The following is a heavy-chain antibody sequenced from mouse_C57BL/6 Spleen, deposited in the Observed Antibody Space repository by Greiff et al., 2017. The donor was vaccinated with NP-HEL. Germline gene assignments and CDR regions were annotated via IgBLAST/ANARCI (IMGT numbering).Heavy chain of an antibody. V-gene: IGHV3-6*01. CDR1: GYSITSGYY. CDR3: ARAHYDYPAWFAY. Sequence: EVKLVESGPGLVKPSQSLSLTCSVTGYSITSGYYWNWIRQFPGNKLEWMGYISYDGSNNYNPSLKNRISITRDTSKNQFFLKLNSVTTEDTATYYCARAHYDYPAWFAYWGQGTLVTVSA. J-gene: IGHJ3*01. D-gene: IGHD2-4*01. CDR2: ISYDGSN.